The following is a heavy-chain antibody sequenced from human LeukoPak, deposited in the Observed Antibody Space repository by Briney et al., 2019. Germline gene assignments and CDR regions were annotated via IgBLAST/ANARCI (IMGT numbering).Heavy chain of an antibody. CDR3: ARDGEYLYDY. Sequence: GGSLRLSCAASGFTFSSYAMSWVRQAPGKGLEWVAVIWYDGSNKYYADSVKGRFTISRDNSKNTLYLQMNSLRAEDTAVYYCARDGEYLYDYWGQGTLVTVSS. CDR2: IWYDGSNK. J-gene: IGHJ4*02. V-gene: IGHV3-33*08. CDR1: GFTFSSYA. D-gene: IGHD3-10*01.